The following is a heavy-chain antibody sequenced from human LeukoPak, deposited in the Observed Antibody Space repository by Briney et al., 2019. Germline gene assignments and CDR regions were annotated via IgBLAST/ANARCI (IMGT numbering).Heavy chain of an antibody. D-gene: IGHD4-11*01. Sequence: PGGSLRHSCTASGLIFRNYAMTWVRQAPRKGLEWVSTISGDGTETFYADSVKGRFTISRDNSKNTHYLQMSSLRAEDTGIYYCAKGGHYSFFDYWGQGTLVTVSS. V-gene: IGHV3-23*01. J-gene: IGHJ4*02. CDR3: AKGGHYSFFDY. CDR2: ISGDGTET. CDR1: GLIFRNYA.